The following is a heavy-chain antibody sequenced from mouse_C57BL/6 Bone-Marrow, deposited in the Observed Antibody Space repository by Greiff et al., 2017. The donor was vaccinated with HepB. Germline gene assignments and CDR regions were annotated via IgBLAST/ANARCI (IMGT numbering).Heavy chain of an antibody. V-gene: IGHV7-1*01. CDR1: GFTFSDFY. CDR2: SRNKANDYTT. J-gene: IGHJ4*01. D-gene: IGHD2-1*01. Sequence: EVQVVESGGGLVQSGRSLRLSCATSGFTFSDFYMEWVRQAPGKGLEWIAASRNKANDYTTEYSASVKGRFIVSRDTSQSILYLQMNALRAEDTAIYYCARDGYGNADYYAMDYWGQGTSVTVSS. CDR3: ARDGYGNADYYAMDY.